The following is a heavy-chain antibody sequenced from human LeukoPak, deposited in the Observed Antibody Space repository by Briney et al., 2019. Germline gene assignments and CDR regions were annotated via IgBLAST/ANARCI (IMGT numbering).Heavy chain of an antibody. CDR3: AKEAGSGYYAYYYYGMDV. D-gene: IGHD3-3*01. J-gene: IGHJ6*02. CDR2: ISGSGGST. V-gene: IGHV3-23*01. CDR1: GFTFSSYA. Sequence: PGGSLRLSCAASGFTFSSYAMSWVRQAPGKGPEWVSAISGSGGSTYYADSVKGRFTISRDNSKNTLYLQMNSLRAEDTAVYYCAKEAGSGYYAYYYYGMDVWGQGTTVTVSS.